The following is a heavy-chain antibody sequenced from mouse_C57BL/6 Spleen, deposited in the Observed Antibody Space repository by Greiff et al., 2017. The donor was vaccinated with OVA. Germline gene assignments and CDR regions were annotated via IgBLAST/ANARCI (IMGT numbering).Heavy chain of an antibody. Sequence: VQLQESGAELARPGASVKLSCKASGYTFTSYGISWVKQRTGQGLEWIGEIYPRSGNPYYNEKLKGKATLTADKSSSTAYMELRSLTSEDSAVYFCAGCPDGYYGDYYAMDYWGQGASVTVSS. CDR1: GYTFTSYG. V-gene: IGHV1-81*01. J-gene: IGHJ4*01. D-gene: IGHD2-3*01. CDR3: AGCPDGYYGDYYAMDY. CDR2: IYPRSGNP.